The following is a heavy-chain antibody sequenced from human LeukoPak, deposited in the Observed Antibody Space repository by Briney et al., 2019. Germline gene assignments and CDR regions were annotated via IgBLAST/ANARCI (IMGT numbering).Heavy chain of an antibody. CDR3: ANHLACGSTNCPPFDY. J-gene: IGHJ4*02. D-gene: IGHD2-2*01. V-gene: IGHV3-66*01. Sequence: PGGSLRLSCAASGFTVSSNYMSWVRQAPGKGLEWVSVIYSGGSTYYADSVKGRFTISRDNSKNTLYLQMNSLRAEDTAVYYCANHLACGSTNCPPFDYWGQGTLVTVSS. CDR2: IYSGGST. CDR1: GFTVSSNY.